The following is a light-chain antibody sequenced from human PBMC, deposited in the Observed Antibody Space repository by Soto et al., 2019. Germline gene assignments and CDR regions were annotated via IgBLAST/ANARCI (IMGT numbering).Light chain of an antibody. J-gene: IGLJ3*02. CDR1: SSNIGNNP. CDR3: AAWDDSLTGSWV. Sequence: QSVLTQPPSASGTPGQRVTISCSGSSSNIGNNPVNWYQQLPGTAPKLLIYSNSHRPSGVPDRFSGSKSGTSASLAISGLQSEDEADYYCAAWDDSLTGSWVFGGGTKGTVL. CDR2: SNS. V-gene: IGLV1-44*01.